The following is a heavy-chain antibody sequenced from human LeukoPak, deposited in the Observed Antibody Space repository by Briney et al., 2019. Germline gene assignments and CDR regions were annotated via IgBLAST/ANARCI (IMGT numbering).Heavy chain of an antibody. CDR2: IYTSGST. Sequence: PSETLSLTCTVSGGSISSGSYYWSWIRQPAGKGLEWIGRIYTSGSTNYNPSLKSRVTISVDTSKNQFSLKLSSVTAADTAVYYCARDLSGEYYFDYWGQGTLVTVSS. J-gene: IGHJ4*02. D-gene: IGHD2/OR15-2a*01. V-gene: IGHV4-61*02. CDR3: ARDLSGEYYFDY. CDR1: GGSISSGSYY.